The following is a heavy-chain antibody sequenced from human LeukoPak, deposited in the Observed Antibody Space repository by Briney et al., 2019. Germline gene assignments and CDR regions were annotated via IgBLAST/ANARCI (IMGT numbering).Heavy chain of an antibody. D-gene: IGHD3-22*01. CDR2: IYYSGST. CDR1: GGSISSYY. J-gene: IGHJ1*01. V-gene: IGHV4-59*01. CDR3: ARGLNYYDSSGYSFQH. Sequence: SETLSLTCTVSGGSISSYYWSWIRQPPGKGLEWIGYIYYSGSTNYNPSLKSRVTISVDTSKNQFPLKLSSVTAADTAVYYCARGLNYYDSSGYSFQHWGQGTLVTVSS.